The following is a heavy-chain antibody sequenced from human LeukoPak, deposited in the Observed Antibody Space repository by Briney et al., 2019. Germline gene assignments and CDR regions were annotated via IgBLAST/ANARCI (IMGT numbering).Heavy chain of an antibody. V-gene: IGHV4-59*01. CDR1: GGSISSYY. CDR2: IYYSGST. J-gene: IGHJ2*01. CDR3: ARVNSPGTFWRGYSPYFDL. Sequence: PSETLSLTCTVSGGSISSYYWSWIRQPPGKGLEWIGYIYYSGSTNYNPSLKSRVTISVDTSKNRFSLKLSSVTAADTAVYYCARVNSPGTFWRGYSPYFDLWGRGTLVTVSS. D-gene: IGHD3-3*01.